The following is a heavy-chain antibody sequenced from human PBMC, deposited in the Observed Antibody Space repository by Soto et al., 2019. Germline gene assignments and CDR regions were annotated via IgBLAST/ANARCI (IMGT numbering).Heavy chain of an antibody. CDR2: IYYSGST. CDR3: ARCIAARQFDY. D-gene: IGHD6-6*01. V-gene: IGHV4-59*12. CDR1: GGSISSYY. Sequence: ETLSLTCTVSGGSISSYYWSWIRQPPGKGLEWIGYIYYSGSTNYNPSLKSRVTISVDTSKNQFSLKLSSVTAADTAVYYCARCIAARQFDYWGQGTLVTVSS. J-gene: IGHJ4*02.